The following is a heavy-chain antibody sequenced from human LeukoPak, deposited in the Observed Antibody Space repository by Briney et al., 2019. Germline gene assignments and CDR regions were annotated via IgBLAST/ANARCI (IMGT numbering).Heavy chain of an antibody. CDR3: ATDDNLSAVYFQP. D-gene: IGHD3-22*01. J-gene: IGHJ1*01. CDR2: ISVYNGNR. Sequence: GASVKVSCRASGYTFSNSGMSWVRQAPGQGLEWMGWISVYNGNRNYAQKLQGRVTMTADTSTDTVYMELKSLRPDDTAVYYCATDDNLSAVYFQPWGQGTLVTVSS. V-gene: IGHV1-18*01. CDR1: GYTFSNSG.